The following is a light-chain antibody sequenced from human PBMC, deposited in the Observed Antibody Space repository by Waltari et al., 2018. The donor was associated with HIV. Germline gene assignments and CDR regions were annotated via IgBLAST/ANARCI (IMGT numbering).Light chain of an antibody. Sequence: QTVVTQAPPLPVSPGGPVTPTCASSPGASPGFTYATWFQQKPGQAPRALVYATTNKHSWTPARFSGSILGDKAALTLSGVLPEDEADYYCLLYHDDSRPGVFGGGTHLTVL. CDR2: ATT. V-gene: IGLV7-43*01. J-gene: IGLJ3*02. CDR3: LLYHDDSRPGV. CDR1: PGASPGFTY.